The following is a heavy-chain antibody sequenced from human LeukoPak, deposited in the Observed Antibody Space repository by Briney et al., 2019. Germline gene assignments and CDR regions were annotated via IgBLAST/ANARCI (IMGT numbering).Heavy chain of an antibody. CDR1: GFIFSNAW. CDR3: TTTYIVASTRKFGDY. D-gene: IGHD5-12*01. J-gene: IGHJ4*02. Sequence: GGSLRLSCAASGFIFSNAWMNWVRQAPGKGLEWVGRIKSKTEGGTTDYAAPVKGRFTISRDDSQNAVDLQISSLTAEDTAMYFCTTTYIVASTRKFGDYWGQGTLVVVSS. CDR2: IKSKTEGGTT. V-gene: IGHV3-15*01.